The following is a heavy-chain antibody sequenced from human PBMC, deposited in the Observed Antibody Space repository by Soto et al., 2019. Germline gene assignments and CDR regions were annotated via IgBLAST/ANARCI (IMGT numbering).Heavy chain of an antibody. V-gene: IGHV3-72*01. J-gene: IGHJ4*02. D-gene: IGHD1-26*01. Sequence: EVQLVESGGGLVQPGGSLTLSCAVSGVTFSDHYMEWVRQAPGKGLEWVARSRNKAKSYSTDFAASVKGRFTISRDESKHSLYLQMNSRKTEDTAVYYCSILEGAWGQGTLVTVSS. CDR2: SRNKAKSYST. CDR3: SILEGA. CDR1: GVTFSDHY.